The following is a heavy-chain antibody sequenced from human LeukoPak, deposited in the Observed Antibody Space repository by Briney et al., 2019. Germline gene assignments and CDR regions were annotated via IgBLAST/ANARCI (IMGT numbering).Heavy chain of an antibody. CDR3: ASGRSYDSSGLDY. CDR1: GFTFDDYA. D-gene: IGHD3-22*01. V-gene: IGHV3-9*01. J-gene: IGHJ4*02. CDR2: ISWNSGSI. Sequence: GGSLRLSCAASGFTFDDYAMHWVRQAPGKGLEWASGISWNSGSIGYADSVKGRFTISRDNAKNSLYLQMNSLRAEDTALYYCASGRSYDSSGLDYWGQGTLVTVSS.